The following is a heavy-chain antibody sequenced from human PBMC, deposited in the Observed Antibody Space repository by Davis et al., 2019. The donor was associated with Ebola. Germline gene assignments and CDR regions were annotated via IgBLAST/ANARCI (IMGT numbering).Heavy chain of an antibody. CDR3: ARGYYDFWSGYYGRGDYYFDY. V-gene: IGHV3-11*04. D-gene: IGHD3-3*01. CDR2: ISSSGSTI. CDR1: GFTFSDYY. J-gene: IGHJ4*02. Sequence: GESLKISCAASGFTFSDYYMSWIRQAPGKGLEWVSYISSSGSTIYYADSLKGRFTISRDNAKNSLYLQMNSLRAEDTAVYYCARGYYDFWSGYYGRGDYYFDYWGQGTLVTVSS.